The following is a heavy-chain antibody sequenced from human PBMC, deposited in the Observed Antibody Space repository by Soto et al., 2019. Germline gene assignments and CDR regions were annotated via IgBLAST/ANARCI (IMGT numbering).Heavy chain of an antibody. CDR2: VYHTGGT. CDR1: SGPSSSHN. V-gene: IGHV4-59*08. J-gene: IGHJ6*02. D-gene: IGHD2-15*01. CDR3: VRQGIGYLHGLLDV. Sequence: QVQLQQSGPGLVKPSETLSLTCTVSSGPSSSHNWGWIRQTPGRGLEWIGYVYHTGGTSYNPSLNSRVTVSADTSTNHISLTLTSVTAADTAVYYCVRQGIGYLHGLLDVWGQGTTVTVSS.